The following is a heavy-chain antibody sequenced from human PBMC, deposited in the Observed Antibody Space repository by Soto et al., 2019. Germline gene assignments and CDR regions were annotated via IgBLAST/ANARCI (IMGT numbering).Heavy chain of an antibody. CDR3: ARSKPGREYYDFWSGYQYYYYGMDV. Sequence: TATLSLTCTVSGGSISSYYWSWIRQPPGKGLEWIGYIYYSGSTNYNPSLKSQVTISVDTSKNQFSLKLSSVTAADTAVYYCARSKPGREYYDFWSGYQYYYYGMDVWGQGTTVTVS. CDR2: IYYSGST. V-gene: IGHV4-59*01. J-gene: IGHJ6*02. CDR1: GGSISSYY. D-gene: IGHD3-3*01.